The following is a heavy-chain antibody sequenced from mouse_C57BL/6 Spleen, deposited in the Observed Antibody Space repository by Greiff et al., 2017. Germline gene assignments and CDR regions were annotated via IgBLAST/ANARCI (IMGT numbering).Heavy chain of an antibody. V-gene: IGHV1-50*01. CDR3: ARGSSYGYFDY. CDR2: IDPSDSYT. D-gene: IGHD1-1*01. J-gene: IGHJ2*01. CDR1: GYTFTSYW. Sequence: QVQLQQPGAELVKPGASVKLSCKASGYTFTSYWMQWVKQRPGQGLEWIGEIDPSDSYTNYNQKFKGKATLTVDTSSSTAYMQLSSLTSEDSAVYYCARGSSYGYFDYWGQGTTLTVSS.